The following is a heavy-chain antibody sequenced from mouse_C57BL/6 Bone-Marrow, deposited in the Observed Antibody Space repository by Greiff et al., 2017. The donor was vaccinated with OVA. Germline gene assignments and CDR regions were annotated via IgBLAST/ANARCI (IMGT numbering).Heavy chain of an antibody. CDR3: ERAGATVPDY. J-gene: IGHJ3*01. D-gene: IGHD1-1*01. Sequence: QVQLQQPGAELVRPGTSVKLSCKASGYTFTSYWMHWVKQRPGQGLEWIGVIDPSDSYTNYNQKFKGKATLTVDTSSSTAYMQLSSLTSEDSAVYYCERAGATVPDYWGQGTLVTVSA. CDR2: IDPSDSYT. CDR1: GYTFTSYW. V-gene: IGHV1-59*01.